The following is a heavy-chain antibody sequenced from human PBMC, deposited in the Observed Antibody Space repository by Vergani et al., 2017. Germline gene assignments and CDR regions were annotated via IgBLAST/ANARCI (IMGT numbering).Heavy chain of an antibody. Sequence: EVQLLESGGGLVQPGGSLRLSCEGSGFSFSGYWMHWVRQSPEKGLVWVSRIKSDGSITNYADSVKGRFTISRDNAKNTLYLEMNSPIGDDTAIYYCVRARCSGPCFMSHWFDSWGQGTLGTVSS. CDR2: IKSDGSIT. V-gene: IGHV3-74*02. D-gene: IGHD5-12*01. J-gene: IGHJ5*01. CDR1: GFSFSGYW. CDR3: VRARCSGPCFMSHWFDS.